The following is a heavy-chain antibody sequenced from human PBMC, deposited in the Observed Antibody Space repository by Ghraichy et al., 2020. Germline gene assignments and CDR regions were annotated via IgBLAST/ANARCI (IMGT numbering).Heavy chain of an antibody. J-gene: IGHJ6*02. CDR1: GVSVSYNY. CDR3: ARDRYYDSIGRYYYYYHGMDV. CDR2: IYADNSS. Sequence: GESLNISCAASGVSVSYNYMSWVRQAPGKGLEWVSLIYADNSSYYADSMKGRVTISRDNSKNTVYLQMNSLRAEDTAVYYCARDRYYDSIGRYYYYYHGMDVWGQGTTVTVSS. V-gene: IGHV3-66*01. D-gene: IGHD3-22*01.